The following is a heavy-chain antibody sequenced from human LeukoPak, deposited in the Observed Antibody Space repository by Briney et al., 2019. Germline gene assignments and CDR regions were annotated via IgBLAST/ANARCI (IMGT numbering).Heavy chain of an antibody. CDR3: ARDRGGYCSSTSCRLYYFDY. D-gene: IGHD2-2*01. Sequence: ASVKVSCKASGGTFSSYAISWVRRAPGQGLEWMGGIIPIFGTANYAQKFQGRVTITADESTSTAYMELSSLRSEDTAVYYCARDRGGYCSSTSCRLYYFDYWGQGTLVTVSS. CDR2: IIPIFGTA. CDR1: GGTFSSYA. V-gene: IGHV1-69*13. J-gene: IGHJ4*02.